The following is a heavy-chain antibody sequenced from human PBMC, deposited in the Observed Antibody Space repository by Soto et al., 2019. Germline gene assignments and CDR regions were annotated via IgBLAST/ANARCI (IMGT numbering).Heavy chain of an antibody. CDR3: ARPHGPTTSENWFDP. D-gene: IGHD5-12*01. J-gene: IGHJ5*02. V-gene: IGHV1-18*01. Sequence: QVHLVQSGVEVKTPGASVKVSCQASGYTFFTYDISWVRQAPGQGLEWMGWISTYSGDTKYAQKCQGRVTMTTDTSTNTAYLELRSLRSDDTAVYYCARPHGPTTSENWFDPWGQGTLVTVSS. CDR1: GYTFFTYD. CDR2: ISTYSGDT.